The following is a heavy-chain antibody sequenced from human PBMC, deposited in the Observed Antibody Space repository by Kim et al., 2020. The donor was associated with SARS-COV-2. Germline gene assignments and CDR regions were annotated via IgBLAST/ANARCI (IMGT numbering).Heavy chain of an antibody. CDR3: ARDSGYSGYDYLAGY. CDR1: GFTFSSYW. J-gene: IGHJ4*02. D-gene: IGHD5-12*01. Sequence: GGSLRLSCAASGFTFSSYWMSWVRQAPGKGLEWVANIKQDGSEKYYVDSVKGRFTISRDNAKNSLYLQMNSLRAEDTAVYYCARDSGYSGYDYLAGYWGQGTLVTVPS. V-gene: IGHV3-7*03. CDR2: IKQDGSEK.